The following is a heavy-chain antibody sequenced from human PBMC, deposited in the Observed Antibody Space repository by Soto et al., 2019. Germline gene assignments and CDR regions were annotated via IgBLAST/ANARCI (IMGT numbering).Heavy chain of an antibody. CDR1: GGSISSRSYY. CDR3: ARVGVVPAAPRLRWFDP. CDR2: VYSSGIA. J-gene: IGHJ5*02. Sequence: SETLSLTCPVSGGSISSRSYYWGWVRQPPGKGLEWIASVYSSGIAYYSNSLKSRVTISVDTSKNQFSLKLRSVTAADTAVYYCARVGVVPAAPRLRWFDPWGQGTLVTVSS. D-gene: IGHD2-2*01. V-gene: IGHV4-39*01.